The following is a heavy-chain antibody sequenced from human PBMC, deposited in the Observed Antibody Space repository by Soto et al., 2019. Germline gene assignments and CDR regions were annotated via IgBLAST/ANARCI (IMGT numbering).Heavy chain of an antibody. CDR3: ARGMATVTPSFRFDY. CDR1: GFTFSSYW. V-gene: IGHV3-7*01. Sequence: GGSLRLSCAASGFTFSSYWMSWVRQAPGKGLEWVANIKQDGSEKYYVDSVKGRFTISRDNAKNSLYLQMNSLRAEDTAVYYCARGMATVTPSFRFDYWGQGTLVTVSS. D-gene: IGHD4-17*01. CDR2: IKQDGSEK. J-gene: IGHJ4*02.